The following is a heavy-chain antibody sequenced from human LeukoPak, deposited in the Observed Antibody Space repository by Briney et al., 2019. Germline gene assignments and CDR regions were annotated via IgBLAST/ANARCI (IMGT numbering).Heavy chain of an antibody. CDR1: GFTFSSYS. Sequence: GGSLRLSCAASGFTFSSYSMNWVRQAPGKGLEWVSSISSSSSYIYYADSVKGRFTISRDNAKNSLYLQMNSLRAEDTAVYYCAKVDDYGGHQGPDYWGQGTLVTVSS. CDR3: AKVDDYGGHQGPDY. V-gene: IGHV3-21*01. J-gene: IGHJ4*02. D-gene: IGHD4-23*01. CDR2: ISSSSSYI.